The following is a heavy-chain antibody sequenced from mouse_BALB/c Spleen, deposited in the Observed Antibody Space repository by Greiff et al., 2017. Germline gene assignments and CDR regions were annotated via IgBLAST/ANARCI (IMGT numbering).Heavy chain of an antibody. CDR2: ISSGGSYT. J-gene: IGHJ4*01. D-gene: IGHD1-2*01. V-gene: IGHV5-6*01. CDR3: ARHITTATFRAMDY. CDR1: GFTFSSYG. Sequence: EVQVVDSGGDLVKPGGSLKLSCAASGFTFSSYGMSWVRQTPDKRLEWVATISSGGSYTYYPDSVKGRFTISRDNAKNTLYLQMSSLKSEDTAMYYCARHITTATFRAMDYWGQGTSVTVSS.